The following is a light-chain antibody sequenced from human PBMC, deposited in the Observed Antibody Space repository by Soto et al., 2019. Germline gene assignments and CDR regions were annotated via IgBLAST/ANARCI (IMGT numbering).Light chain of an antibody. CDR2: KDS. CDR3: QSADSSNSYGV. CDR1: ALPTLY. J-gene: IGLJ2*01. Sequence: SYELTQPPSLSVSLGQTATITCSGDALPTLYAYWYQQKPGQAPVLVISKDSERPSGIPERFSGSSSGTTATLTISGVQAEDEADYSCQSADSSNSYGVFGGGTKLTVL. V-gene: IGLV3-25*03.